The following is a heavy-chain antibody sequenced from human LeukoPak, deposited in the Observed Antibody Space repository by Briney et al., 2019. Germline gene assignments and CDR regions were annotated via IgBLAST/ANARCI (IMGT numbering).Heavy chain of an antibody. J-gene: IGHJ3*02. CDR3: PRPSSVYYDSSYDQPDVFAI. CDR2: IYPGDSET. V-gene: IGHV5-51*01. D-gene: IGHD3-22*01. CDR1: GYSFTSYW. Sequence: GESRKISCKGSGYSFTSYWIGWVRQMPGKGLEWMGIIYPGDSETRYSPSVQGQVPISADKSTSTAYLKWSSLKASDTAMYYCPRPSSVYYDSSYDQPDVFAIWGQGTMVTVSS.